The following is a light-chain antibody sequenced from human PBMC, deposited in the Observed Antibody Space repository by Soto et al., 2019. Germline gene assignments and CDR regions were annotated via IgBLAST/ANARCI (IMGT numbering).Light chain of an antibody. CDR1: QDIRGA. Sequence: AIQLTQSPSSLSASVGDRVTITCRASQDIRGALAWYQQKPGKAPKIMIYDVSTLESGVPSRFSGSSSGTDFTLTISSLQPVDFATNYCQQFNSYPFTFGQGTRLEIK. J-gene: IGKJ5*01. V-gene: IGKV1-13*02. CDR3: QQFNSYPFT. CDR2: DVS.